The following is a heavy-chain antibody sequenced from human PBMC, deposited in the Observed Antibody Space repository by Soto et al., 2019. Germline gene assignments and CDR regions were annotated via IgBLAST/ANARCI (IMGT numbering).Heavy chain of an antibody. CDR1: GFTFSSYA. Sequence: EVQLLETGGGLVQPGGSLRLSCAASGFTFSSYAMSWVRQAPGKGLEWVSAISGSGGSTYYADSVKGRFTISRDNSKNTLYLQMNRLRAVDTAVYYCEKGGGWELLRLYAFDIWGQGTMVTVSS. D-gene: IGHD1-26*01. V-gene: IGHV3-23*01. CDR3: EKGGGWELLRLYAFDI. CDR2: ISGSGGST. J-gene: IGHJ3*02.